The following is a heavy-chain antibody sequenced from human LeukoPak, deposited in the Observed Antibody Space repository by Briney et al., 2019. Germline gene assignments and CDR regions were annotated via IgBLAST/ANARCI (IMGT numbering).Heavy chain of an antibody. CDR1: GGSISSTNYY. Sequence: PSETLSLTCTVSGGSISSTNYYWGWIRQPPGKGLEWIGSIYYSGSTYYNPSLKSRVTISVDTSKNQFSLKLSSVTAADTAVYYCARDGYSSNWHPIDCWGQGTLVTVSS. D-gene: IGHD6-13*01. CDR3: ARDGYSSNWHPIDC. V-gene: IGHV4-39*07. J-gene: IGHJ4*02. CDR2: IYYSGST.